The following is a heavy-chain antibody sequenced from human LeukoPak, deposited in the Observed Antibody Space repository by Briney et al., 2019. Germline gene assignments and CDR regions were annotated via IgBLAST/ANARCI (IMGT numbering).Heavy chain of an antibody. D-gene: IGHD5-24*01. CDR1: GGSISTTIYY. CDR3: VEMATRWYFDH. V-gene: IGHV4-39*01. Sequence: PSETLSLTCTVSGGSISTTIYYWGWIRQPPGKGLEWIGSIYHTGSTYYNPSLKSRVTMSVDTSKNQFSLKLSSMTAADTAVYYCVEMATRWYFDHWGQGTLANVSS. CDR2: IYHTGST. J-gene: IGHJ4*02.